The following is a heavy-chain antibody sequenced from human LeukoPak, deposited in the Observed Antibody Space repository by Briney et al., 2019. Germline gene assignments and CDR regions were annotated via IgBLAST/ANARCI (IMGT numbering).Heavy chain of an antibody. J-gene: IGHJ4*02. CDR2: VSGSGGST. V-gene: IGHV3-23*01. CDR3: ARDGTAMVITNGYFDY. Sequence: GGSLRLSCAASGFTFSSYAMTWVRQAPGRGLEWVSAVSGSGGSTYSADSVKGRFTISRDNSKNTLYLQINSLRAEDTAVYYCARDGTAMVITNGYFDYWGQGALVTVSS. D-gene: IGHD5-18*01. CDR1: GFTFSSYA.